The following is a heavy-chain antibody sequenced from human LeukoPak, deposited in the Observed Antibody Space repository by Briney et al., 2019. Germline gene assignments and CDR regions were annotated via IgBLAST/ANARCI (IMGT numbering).Heavy chain of an antibody. CDR3: ARDLTGADDY. V-gene: IGHV4-38-2*02. J-gene: IGHJ4*02. D-gene: IGHD1-26*01. CDR2: IYHSGST. CDR1: GYSISSGYY. Sequence: SETLSLTCTVSGYSISSGYYWGWIRQPPGKGLEWIGSIYHSGSTYYNPSLKSRVTMSVDTSKNQFSLKLSSVTAADTAVYYCARDLTGADDYWGQGTLVTVSS.